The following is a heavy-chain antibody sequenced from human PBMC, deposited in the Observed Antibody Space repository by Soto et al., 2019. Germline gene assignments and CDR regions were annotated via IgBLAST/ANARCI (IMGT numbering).Heavy chain of an antibody. J-gene: IGHJ5*02. D-gene: IGHD3-10*01. V-gene: IGHV3-21*01. CDR3: TRAENFYASGRGFDP. Sequence: EVQVVESGGGLVKPGGSLRLSCIGSGFTFSTNIMNWVGQAPGRGLEWVSSITSSSDYIHYEASVKGRFTISRDNAKRSLYLQMDSMRDEDTAIYYCTRAENFYASGRGFDPWGQGTLVTVSS. CDR2: ITSSSDYI. CDR1: GFTFSTNI.